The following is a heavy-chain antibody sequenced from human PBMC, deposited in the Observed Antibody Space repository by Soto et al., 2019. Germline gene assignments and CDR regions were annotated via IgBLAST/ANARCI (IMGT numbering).Heavy chain of an antibody. CDR3: AREWSALDF. CDR2: TYYSGST. J-gene: IGHJ4*02. CDR1: GGSSSAHK. Sequence: PSETLSLTSTVPGGSSSAHKWHWIRQPPGKGLEWIGYTYYSGSTNYNPSLKSRITISVDTSKNQFSLKLSSATAADTAVYYCAREWSALDFWGQGTLVTVSS. V-gene: IGHV4-59*11. D-gene: IGHD2-15*01.